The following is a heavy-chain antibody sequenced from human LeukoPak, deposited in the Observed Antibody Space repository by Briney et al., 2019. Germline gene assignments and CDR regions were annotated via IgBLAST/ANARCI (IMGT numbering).Heavy chain of an antibody. Sequence: SETLSLTCAVYGGSFSGYYRSWIRQPPGKGLEWIGGINHSGSTNYNPSLKSRVTISVDTSKNQFSLKLSSVTAADTAVYYCARAYSGIAAAGKAHRTYWYFDLWGRGTLVTVSS. CDR3: ARAYSGIAAAGKAHRTYWYFDL. CDR1: GGSFSGYY. CDR2: INHSGST. V-gene: IGHV4-34*01. D-gene: IGHD6-13*01. J-gene: IGHJ2*01.